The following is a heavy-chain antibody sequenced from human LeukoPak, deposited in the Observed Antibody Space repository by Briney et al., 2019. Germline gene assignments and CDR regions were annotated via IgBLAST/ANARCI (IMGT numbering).Heavy chain of an antibody. CDR3: ARFFHGSYYARGDY. J-gene: IGHJ4*02. D-gene: IGHD1-26*01. V-gene: IGHV4-39*01. CDR2: IYYSGST. Sequence: SETLSLTCTVSGGSISSSSYYRGWVRQPPGKGLEWIGSIYYSGSTYYNPSLKSRVTISVDTSKNQFSLKLSSVTAADTAVYYCARFFHGSYYARGDYWGQGTLVTVSS. CDR1: GGSISSSSYY.